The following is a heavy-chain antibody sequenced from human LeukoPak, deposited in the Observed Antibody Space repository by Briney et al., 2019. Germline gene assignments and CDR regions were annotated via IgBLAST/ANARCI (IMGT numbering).Heavy chain of an antibody. J-gene: IGHJ4*02. V-gene: IGHV3-53*01. D-gene: IGHD4/OR15-4a*01. CDR3: ARRAGAYSHPYDY. Sequence: GGSLRLSCTVSGFTVSSNSMSWVRQAPGKGLEWVSFIYSGSTHYSDSVKGRFTISRDNSKNTLYLQMNSLKAEDTAVYYCARRAGAYSHPYDYWGQGTLVTVSS. CDR1: GFTVSSNS. CDR2: IYSGST.